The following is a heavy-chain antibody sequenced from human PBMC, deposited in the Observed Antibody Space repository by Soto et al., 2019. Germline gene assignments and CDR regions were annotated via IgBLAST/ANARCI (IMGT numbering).Heavy chain of an antibody. V-gene: IGHV1-69*12. CDR2: IIPMFGTA. J-gene: IGHJ4*02. D-gene: IGHD5-12*01. Sequence: QVQLVQSGAEVKKPGSSVKVSCKASGGAFSRYAISWVRQAPGQGLEWMGGIIPMFGTANYAQKFQGRVTISADELPSTVYMDLSSLRSEDTAVYYCARVMEKRAYSGGDWWGYFDYWGQGSLVTVSS. CDR1: GGAFSRYA. CDR3: ARVMEKRAYSGGDWWGYFDY.